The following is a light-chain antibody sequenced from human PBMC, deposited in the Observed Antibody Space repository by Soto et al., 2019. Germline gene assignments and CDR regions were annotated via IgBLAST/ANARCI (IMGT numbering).Light chain of an antibody. Sequence: QSALTQPASVSGSPGQSITISCTGTSSDVGGYNYVSWHQQHPGKAPKLMIFEVSYRPSGVSDRFSGSKSGNTASLTISGLQADDEAYYYCSSNTRSSLYVFGTGTKVT. J-gene: IGLJ1*01. CDR1: SSDVGGYNY. CDR3: SSNTRSSLYV. V-gene: IGLV2-14*01. CDR2: EVS.